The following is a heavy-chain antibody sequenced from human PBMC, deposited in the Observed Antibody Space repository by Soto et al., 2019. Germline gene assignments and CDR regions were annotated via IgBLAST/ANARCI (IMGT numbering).Heavy chain of an antibody. CDR2: GTYRGTT. J-gene: IGHJ4*02. Sequence: QLQLQESGPGLVKPSETLSLTCTVSGDAISTNSNYWGWIRQPPGKGLEWIGIGTYRGTTYDNPSLSSRVTVSVYTSKRQFGLKLNYVNVANTAGYYCARRNYPDYFDSGGQGMLVTVS. D-gene: IGHD3-16*02. CDR1: GDAISTNSNY. CDR3: ARRNYPDYFDS. V-gene: IGHV4-39*01.